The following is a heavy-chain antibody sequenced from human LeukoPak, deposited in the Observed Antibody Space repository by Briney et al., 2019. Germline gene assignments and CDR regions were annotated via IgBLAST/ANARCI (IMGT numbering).Heavy chain of an antibody. CDR3: TRIYGSGTSFGYLDV. Sequence: SETLSFTCTVSGGSISSYYWSWIRQPPGKGLEWIGYIYTTGSTNHNPSLKGRVTISVDTSKNQFSLKLTSVTAADTAVYYCTRIYGSGTSFGYLDVWGKGTTVTVSS. CDR1: GGSISSYY. CDR2: IYTTGST. J-gene: IGHJ6*03. V-gene: IGHV4-4*09. D-gene: IGHD3-10*01.